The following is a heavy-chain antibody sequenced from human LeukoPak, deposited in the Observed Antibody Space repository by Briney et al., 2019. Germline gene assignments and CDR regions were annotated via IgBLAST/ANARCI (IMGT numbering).Heavy chain of an antibody. J-gene: IGHJ5*02. D-gene: IGHD2-21*02. CDR2: IIPILGIA. V-gene: IGHV1-69*04. Sequence: ASVKVSCKASGGTFSSYAISWVRQAPGQGLEWMGRIIPILGIANYAQKFQGRVTITADKSTSTAYMELSSLRSEDTAVYYCARDKARSYCGGDCYFNWFDPWGQGTLVTVSS. CDR1: GGTFSSYA. CDR3: ARDKARSYCGGDCYFNWFDP.